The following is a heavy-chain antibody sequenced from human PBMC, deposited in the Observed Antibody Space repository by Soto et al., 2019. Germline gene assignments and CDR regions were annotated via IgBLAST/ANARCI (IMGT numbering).Heavy chain of an antibody. Sequence: GGSLRLSCVACGFAFSNYSMTWVRQAPGKGLEWVSSISIAGTYIYYADSVKGRFTISRDNAENSVSLQMSSLRAEDTAVYYCVRERPFGYLGQRTLVTVSS. V-gene: IGHV3-21*01. J-gene: IGHJ4*02. CDR3: VRERPFGY. CDR1: GFAFSNYS. D-gene: IGHD3-10*01. CDR2: ISIAGTYI.